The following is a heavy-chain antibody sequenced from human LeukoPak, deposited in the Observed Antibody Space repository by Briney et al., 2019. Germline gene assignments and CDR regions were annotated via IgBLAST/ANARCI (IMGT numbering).Heavy chain of an antibody. D-gene: IGHD3-10*01. CDR3: AKGADYGSVFDY. Sequence: AGGSLRLSCAASGFTFSSYAMSWVRQAPGKRLEWVSAISGSGGSTYYADSVKGRFTISRDNSKNTLYLQMNSLRAEDTAVYYCAKGADYGSVFDYWGQGTLVTVSS. V-gene: IGHV3-23*01. CDR2: ISGSGGST. CDR1: GFTFSSYA. J-gene: IGHJ4*02.